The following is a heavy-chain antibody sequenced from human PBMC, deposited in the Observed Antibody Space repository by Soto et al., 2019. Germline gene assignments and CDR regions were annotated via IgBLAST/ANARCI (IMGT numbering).Heavy chain of an antibody. CDR1: GGSISPYY. Sequence: PSETLSLTCTVSGGSISPYYWSWIRQPPGKGLEWVGYIYYAGSTSYNPSLKSRVTISVDTSKNQFSLKLSSVTAADTAVYYCASLAYDYWGQGTLVTVSS. V-gene: IGHV4-59*01. J-gene: IGHJ4*02. CDR2: IYYAGST. CDR3: ASLAYDY.